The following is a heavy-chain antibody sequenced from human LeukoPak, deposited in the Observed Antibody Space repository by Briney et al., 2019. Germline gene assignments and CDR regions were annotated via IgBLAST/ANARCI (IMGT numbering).Heavy chain of an antibody. V-gene: IGHV4-39*01. CDR1: GGSISSSSYY. J-gene: IGHJ4*02. D-gene: IGHD1-26*01. Sequence: SETLSLTCTVSGGSISSSSYYWGWIRQPPGKGLEWIGSIYYSGSTYYNPSLKSRVTISVDTSKNQFSLKLSSVTAADTAVYYCARTKWEPTSNFDYWGQGTLVTVSS. CDR3: ARTKWEPTSNFDY. CDR2: IYYSGST.